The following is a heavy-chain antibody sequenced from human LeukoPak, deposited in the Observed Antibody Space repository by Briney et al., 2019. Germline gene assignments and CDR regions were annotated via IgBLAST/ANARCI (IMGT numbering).Heavy chain of an antibody. J-gene: IGHJ6*02. CDR1: GGSISSGGYY. V-gene: IGHV4-31*03. Sequence: SSETLSLTCTVSGGSISSGGYYWSWIRQHPGKGLEWIGYIYYSGSTYYNPSLKSRVTISVDTSKNQFSLKLSSVTAADTAVYYYARGTGGVVVPAATLYYYYGMDVWGQGTTVTVSS. CDR2: IYYSGST. CDR3: ARGTGGVVVPAATLYYYYGMDV. D-gene: IGHD2-2*01.